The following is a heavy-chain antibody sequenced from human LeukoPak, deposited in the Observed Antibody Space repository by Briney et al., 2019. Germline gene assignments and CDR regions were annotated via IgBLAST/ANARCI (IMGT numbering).Heavy chain of an antibody. Sequence: ASVKVSCKASGYTFTDYYMHWVRQAPGQGLEWMGWINLNSRGTNYAQKFQGRVTMTRDTSISTAYMELNSLRAEDTALYYCITNGGGDSGYGNFDYWGQGTLVTVSS. CDR2: INLNSRGT. V-gene: IGHV1-2*02. D-gene: IGHD5-12*01. J-gene: IGHJ4*02. CDR3: ITNGGGDSGYGNFDY. CDR1: GYTFTDYY.